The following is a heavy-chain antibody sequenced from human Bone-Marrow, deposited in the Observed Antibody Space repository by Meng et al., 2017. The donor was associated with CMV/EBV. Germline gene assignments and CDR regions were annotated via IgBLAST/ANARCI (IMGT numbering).Heavy chain of an antibody. CDR3: ARDGYYDFWSGYSYFDY. V-gene: IGHV4-39*07. Sequence: ISSSSYYWGWIRQPPGKGLEWIGSIYYSGSTYYNPSLKSRVTISVDTSKNQFSLKLSSVTAADTAVYYCARDGYYDFWSGYSYFDYWGQGTLVTVSS. CDR2: IYYSGST. D-gene: IGHD3-3*01. CDR1: ISSSSYY. J-gene: IGHJ4*02.